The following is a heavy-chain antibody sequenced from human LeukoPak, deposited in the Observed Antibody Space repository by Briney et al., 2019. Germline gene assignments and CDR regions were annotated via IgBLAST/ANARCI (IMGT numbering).Heavy chain of an antibody. CDR3: AKDGSSGWYDYFDY. J-gene: IGHJ4*02. V-gene: IGHV3-23*01. Sequence: PGESLRLSCAASGFTFSSFVMSWVRQAPGKGPEWVAAISGGYNTYYADSVKGRFTISRDNSKNTLYLQMNSLRAEDTAVYYCAKDGSSGWYDYFDYWGQGTLVTVSS. D-gene: IGHD6-19*01. CDR1: GFTFSSFV. CDR2: ISGGYNT.